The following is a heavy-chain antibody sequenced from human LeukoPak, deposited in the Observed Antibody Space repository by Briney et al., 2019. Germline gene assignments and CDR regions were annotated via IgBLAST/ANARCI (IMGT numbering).Heavy chain of an antibody. CDR3: ARGRWLQFFDY. J-gene: IGHJ4*02. D-gene: IGHD5-24*01. CDR1: GGSISSGSYY. Sequence: SETLSLTCTVSGGSISSGSYYWSWIRQPAGKGLEWIGRIYTSGSTNYNPSLKSRVTISVDTSKNQFSLKLSSVTAADTAAYYCARGRWLQFFDYWGQGTLVTVSS. CDR2: IYTSGST. V-gene: IGHV4-61*02.